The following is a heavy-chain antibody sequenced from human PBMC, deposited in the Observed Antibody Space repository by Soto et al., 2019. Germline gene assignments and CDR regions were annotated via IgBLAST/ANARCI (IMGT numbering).Heavy chain of an antibody. CDR3: ARAGTTGTTRVYYDYGMEV. Sequence: QVQLVQSGAEVKKPGSSVKVSCKASGGTFSSYAISWVRQAPGQGLEWMGGIIPIFGTANYAQKFQGRVTITADESTSTAYRELSSLRSEDTAVYYCARAGTTGTTRVYYDYGMEVWGQGTTVTVSS. CDR1: GGTFSSYA. D-gene: IGHD1-1*01. V-gene: IGHV1-69*12. CDR2: IIPIFGTA. J-gene: IGHJ6*02.